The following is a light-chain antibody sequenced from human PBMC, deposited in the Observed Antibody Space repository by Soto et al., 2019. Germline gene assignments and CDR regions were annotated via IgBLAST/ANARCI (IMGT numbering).Light chain of an antibody. J-gene: IGLJ1*01. V-gene: IGLV2-14*02. Sequence: QSALTQPASVSGSPGQSITISCTGTSSDVGGQNLVSWYQHHPGKAPKLIIYEVSNRPSGVSSRFSGSKSGNTASLTISGLQADDEAGYYCSSYTGSSTYLFGSGTKVTVL. CDR3: SSYTGSSTYL. CDR2: EVS. CDR1: SSDVGGQNL.